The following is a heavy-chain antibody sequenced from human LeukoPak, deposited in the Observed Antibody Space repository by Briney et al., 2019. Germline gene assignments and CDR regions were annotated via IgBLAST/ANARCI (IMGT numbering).Heavy chain of an antibody. Sequence: GASVKVSCKASGYTFTSYGISWVRQAPGQGLEWMGWISAYNGNTNYAQKLQGRVTMTTDTSTSTAYMELSRLRSDDTAVYYCARVGVLLWFGEFGQFDYWGQGTLVTVSS. CDR2: ISAYNGNT. CDR1: GYTFTSYG. D-gene: IGHD3-10*01. V-gene: IGHV1-18*01. CDR3: ARVGVLLWFGEFGQFDY. J-gene: IGHJ4*02.